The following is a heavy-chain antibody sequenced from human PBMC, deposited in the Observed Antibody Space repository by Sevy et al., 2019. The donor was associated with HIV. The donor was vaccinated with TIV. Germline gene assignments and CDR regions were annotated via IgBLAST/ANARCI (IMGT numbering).Heavy chain of an antibody. D-gene: IGHD3-22*01. J-gene: IGHJ3*02. CDR2: YDPEDGET. CDR3: ATSPDYYDSSRDAFDI. CDR1: GYSDSDLS. Sequence: ASVKVSCKVSGYSDSDLSIHWVRQAPGKGLEWMGGYDPEDGETIYAQKFQGRVTMTEDTSTDTAYMELSSLRSEDTAVYYCATSPDYYDSSRDAFDIWGQGTMVTVSS. V-gene: IGHV1-24*01.